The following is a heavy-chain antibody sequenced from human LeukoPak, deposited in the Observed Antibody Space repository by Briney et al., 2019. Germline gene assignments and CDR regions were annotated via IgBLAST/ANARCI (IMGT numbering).Heavy chain of an antibody. Sequence: ASVKVSCKASGYSSTNYGISWVRQAPGQGLEWMGWIHIYRGNTNYAQKFQGRVTMTEDTSTDTAYMELSSLRSEDTAVYYCATDRYMVDPWGQGTLVTVSS. CDR2: IHIYRGNT. V-gene: IGHV1-18*01. CDR1: GYSSTNYG. D-gene: IGHD3-16*02. CDR3: ATDRYMVDP. J-gene: IGHJ5*02.